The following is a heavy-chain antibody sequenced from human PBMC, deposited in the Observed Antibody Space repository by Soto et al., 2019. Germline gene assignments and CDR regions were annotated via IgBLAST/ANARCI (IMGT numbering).Heavy chain of an antibody. Sequence: PSETLSLTCAVYGGPANGYYWNWIRNPPGKGLEWIGEINHTGGTHYNPSLKSRVTMSVDTSKNQFSLRLSSVTAADTAIYYCATRITVFGLLIPPFDPWGQGTQVTVSS. CDR1: GGPANGYY. V-gene: IGHV4-34*01. J-gene: IGHJ5*02. D-gene: IGHD3-3*01. CDR3: ATRITVFGLLIPPFDP. CDR2: INHTGGT.